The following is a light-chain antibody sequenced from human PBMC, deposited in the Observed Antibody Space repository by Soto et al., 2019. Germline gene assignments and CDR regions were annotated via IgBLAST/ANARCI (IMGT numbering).Light chain of an antibody. CDR1: SSNIGAGYD. V-gene: IGLV1-40*01. CDR2: GNS. J-gene: IGLJ3*02. Sequence: QSVLTQPPSVSGAPGQRVTISCTGSSSNIGAGYDVHWYQQLPGTAPKLLIYGNSNRPSGVPDRFSGSKSGTSASLAITGLQAEDEDYYYCQSDNSILSLVFGGGTKLTVL. CDR3: QSDNSILSLV.